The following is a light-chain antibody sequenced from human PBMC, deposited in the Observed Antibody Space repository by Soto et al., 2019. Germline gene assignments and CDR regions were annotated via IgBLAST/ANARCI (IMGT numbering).Light chain of an antibody. CDR3: QQHGLSPYT. V-gene: IGKV3-20*01. CDR1: QDVSGTY. J-gene: IGKJ2*01. CDR2: GAS. Sequence: EIVLTQSPGTLSLSPGESATVSCRSSQDVSGTYLIWLQQKPGQAPRLLIYGASSMATGIPDRFTGSGSVIDFTLSINRVEPEDSAVYYCQQHGLSPYTFGQGTRLEI.